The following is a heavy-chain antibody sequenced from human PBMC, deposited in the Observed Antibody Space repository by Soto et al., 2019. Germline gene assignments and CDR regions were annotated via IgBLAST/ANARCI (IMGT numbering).Heavy chain of an antibody. CDR3: ARGFGPFTD. J-gene: IGHJ4*02. V-gene: IGHV3-48*03. CDR1: GFTFNDFE. D-gene: IGHD3-10*01. Sequence: AGVSLRLSCGVSGFTFNDFEMNWVRQAPGKGLEWLAYIDGSGTTKKYADSVRGRFTISRDNPNNSLFLQMSSLSAADTAIYYCARGFGPFTDWAQGTLVTVSS. CDR2: IDGSGTTK.